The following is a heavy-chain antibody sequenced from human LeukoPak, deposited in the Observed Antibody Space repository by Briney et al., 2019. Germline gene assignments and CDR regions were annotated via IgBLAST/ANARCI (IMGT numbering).Heavy chain of an antibody. J-gene: IGHJ4*02. CDR1: GYTFTSYY. CDR2: ISAYNSNT. Sequence: EASVKVSCKASGYTFTSYYMHWVRQAPGQGLEWMGWISAYNSNTNYAQKLQGRVTMTTDTSTSTAYMALRSLRSDDTAVYYCARAFLVGYSPEEYFFDYWGQGTLVTVSS. D-gene: IGHD2-15*01. CDR3: ARAFLVGYSPEEYFFDY. V-gene: IGHV1-18*04.